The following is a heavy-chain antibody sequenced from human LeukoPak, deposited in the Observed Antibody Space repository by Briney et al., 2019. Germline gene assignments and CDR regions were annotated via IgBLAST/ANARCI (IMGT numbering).Heavy chain of an antibody. CDR2: ISSSGDIT. Sequence: PGGSLRLSCAASGFTFNNYAMSWVRQAPGKGLEWVSAISSSGDITFYADSVKGRFTISRDNSRYTLYLQMNSLRAEDAAVYYCVSRDAYKPRYFMDVWGKGTTVTVSS. CDR1: GFTFNNYA. D-gene: IGHD5-24*01. V-gene: IGHV3-23*01. J-gene: IGHJ6*03. CDR3: VSRDAYKPRYFMDV.